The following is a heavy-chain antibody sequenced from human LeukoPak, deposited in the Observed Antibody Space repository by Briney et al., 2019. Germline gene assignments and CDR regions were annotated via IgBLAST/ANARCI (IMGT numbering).Heavy chain of an antibody. CDR3: ARGPMPSSPILVFIADY. Sequence: ASVKVSCKASGYTFTDYYMHWVRQAPGQGREWMGWINPNGGGTQYAQKFQGRVTMTRDTSISTAYMELSRLSSDDTAVYYCARGPMPSSPILVFIADYWGQGTLVTVSS. CDR1: GYTFTDYY. J-gene: IGHJ4*02. D-gene: IGHD3-22*01. V-gene: IGHV1-2*02. CDR2: INPNGGGT.